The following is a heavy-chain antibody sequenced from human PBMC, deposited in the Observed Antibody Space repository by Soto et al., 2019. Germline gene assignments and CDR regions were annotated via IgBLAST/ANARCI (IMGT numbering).Heavy chain of an antibody. CDR1: GFTFIRYG. J-gene: IGHJ4*02. D-gene: IGHD1-26*01. CDR3: ARAPSGSYHYFDY. Sequence: GGSLRLSCAASGFTFIRYGMHWVRQAPGKGLEWVAVIWYDGSNKYYADSVKGRFTISRDNSKNTLYLQMNSLRAEDTAVYYCARAPSGSYHYFDYWGQGTLVTVSS. V-gene: IGHV3-33*01. CDR2: IWYDGSNK.